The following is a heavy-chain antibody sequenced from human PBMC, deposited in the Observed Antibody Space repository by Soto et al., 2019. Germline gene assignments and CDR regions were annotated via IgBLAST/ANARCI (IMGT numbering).Heavy chain of an antibody. D-gene: IGHD3-16*01. CDR3: VRDLALMADY. CDR1: GFNLNTYG. V-gene: IGHV3-30*03. CDR2: ILYDGSKK. J-gene: IGHJ4*02. Sequence: VGSLRLSCVASGFNLNTYGIYWVRQAPGKGLQWVAQILYDGSKKHYADSVRGRFTITRDNSKNTVYLQMDILRVDDTAMYYCVRDLALMADYWGQGTLVTVSS.